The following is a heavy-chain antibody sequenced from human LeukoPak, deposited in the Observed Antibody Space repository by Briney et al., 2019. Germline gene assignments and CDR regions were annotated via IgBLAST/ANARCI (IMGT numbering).Heavy chain of an antibody. CDR2: INHSGST. CDR3: ARGRVTTLYYYYYYYMDV. CDR1: GGSFSGYY. D-gene: IGHD4-11*01. Sequence: PSETLSLTCAVYGGSFSGYYWSWIRQPPGKGLEWIGEINHSGSTNYNPSLKSRVTISVDTSKNQFSLKLCSVTAADTAVYYCARGRVTTLYYYYYYYMDVWGKGTTVTVSS. J-gene: IGHJ6*03. V-gene: IGHV4-34*01.